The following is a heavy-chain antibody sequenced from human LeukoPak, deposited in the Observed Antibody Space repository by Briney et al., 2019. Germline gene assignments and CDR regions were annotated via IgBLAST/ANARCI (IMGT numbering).Heavy chain of an antibody. V-gene: IGHV4-4*09. J-gene: IGHJ5*02. CDR1: GGSISSYY. Sequence: PSETLSLTCTVSGGSISSYYWSWIRQPPGKGLEGIGYIYTSGSTNYNPSLKSRVTISVDTSKNQFSLKLSSVTAADTAVYYCARLWVGDLNWFDPWGQGTLVTVSS. CDR3: ARLWVGDLNWFDP. D-gene: IGHD1-26*01. CDR2: IYTSGST.